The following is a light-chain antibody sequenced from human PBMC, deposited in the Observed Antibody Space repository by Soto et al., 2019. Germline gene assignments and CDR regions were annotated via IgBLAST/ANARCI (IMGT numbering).Light chain of an antibody. CDR2: DAS. V-gene: IGKV3-11*01. J-gene: IGKJ4*01. CDR3: QQRSNWTLT. CDR1: QSVSSY. Sequence: EIVLTQSPATLSLSPWERATLSCRASQSVSSYLAWYQQKPGQAPRLLIYDASNTATGIPARFSGSGSGTDFTLTISSLEPEDFAVYYCQQRSNWTLTFGGGTKVDIK.